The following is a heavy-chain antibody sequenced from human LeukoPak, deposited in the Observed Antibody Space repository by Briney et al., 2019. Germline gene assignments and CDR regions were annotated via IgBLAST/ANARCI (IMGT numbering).Heavy chain of an antibody. CDR2: IRYDGNNK. CDR3: ARDKVTY. J-gene: IGHJ4*02. V-gene: IGHV3-30*02. CDR1: GFLFNTYG. Sequence: PGGSLRLSCAASGFLFNTYGMHWVRQAPGKGLEWVAFIRYDGNNKYYADSVKGRFTISRDNSKNTLYLQMNSLRAEDTAVYYCARDKVTYWGQGTLVTVSS.